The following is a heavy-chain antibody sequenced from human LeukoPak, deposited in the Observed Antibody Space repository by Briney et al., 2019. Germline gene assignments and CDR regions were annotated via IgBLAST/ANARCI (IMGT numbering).Heavy chain of an antibody. CDR3: ATVGGNEVYYFDY. CDR2: ISSSSSTI. J-gene: IGHJ4*02. CDR1: GFTFSSYS. V-gene: IGHV3-48*04. Sequence: TGGSLRLSCAASGFTFSSYSMNWVRQAPGKGLEWVSYISSSSSTIYYADSVKGRFTISRDNAKNSLYLQMNSLRAEDTAVYYCATVGGNEVYYFDYWGQGTLVTVSS. D-gene: IGHD4-23*01.